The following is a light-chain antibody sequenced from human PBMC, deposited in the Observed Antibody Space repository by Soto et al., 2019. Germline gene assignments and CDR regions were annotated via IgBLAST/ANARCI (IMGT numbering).Light chain of an antibody. J-gene: IGKJ2*01. CDR2: WAS. Sequence: DIVMTQSPDSLAVSLGERATINCKSSQSVLYSSNNKNYLAWYQQKPGQPPKLLIYWASTRESGIPDRFSGSGSGTDFSLTIISLHAEDVGVYYCEQSYRSPRAFGQWTKLEIK. CDR3: EQSYRSPRA. V-gene: IGKV4-1*01. CDR1: QSVLYSSNNKNY.